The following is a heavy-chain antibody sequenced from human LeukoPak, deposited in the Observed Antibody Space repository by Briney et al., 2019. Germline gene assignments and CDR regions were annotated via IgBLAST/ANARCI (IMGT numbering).Heavy chain of an antibody. CDR3: AARRWLQSARLDY. J-gene: IGHJ4*02. Sequence: SETLSLTCTVSGGSISSGGYYWSWFRQHPGKGLEWIGYIYYSGSTYYNPSLKSRVTISVDTSKNQFSLKLSSVTAADTAVYYCAARRWLQSARLDYWGQGTLVTVSS. CDR2: IYYSGST. V-gene: IGHV4-31*03. CDR1: GGSISSGGYY. D-gene: IGHD5-24*01.